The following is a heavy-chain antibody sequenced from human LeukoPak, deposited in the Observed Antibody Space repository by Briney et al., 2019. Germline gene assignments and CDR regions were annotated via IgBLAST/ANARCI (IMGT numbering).Heavy chain of an antibody. CDR1: GGSISSGGYY. V-gene: IGHV4-31*03. CDR2: IYYSGST. D-gene: IGHD3-10*01. CDR3: ARDQRFDGSGSYYKNAFDI. J-gene: IGHJ3*02. Sequence: SQTLSLTCTVSGGSISSGGYYWSWIRQHPGKGLEWIGYIYYSGSTYYNPSLKSRVTISVDTSKNQFSLKLSSVTAADTAVYYCARDQRFDGSGSYYKNAFDIWGQGTMVTVSS.